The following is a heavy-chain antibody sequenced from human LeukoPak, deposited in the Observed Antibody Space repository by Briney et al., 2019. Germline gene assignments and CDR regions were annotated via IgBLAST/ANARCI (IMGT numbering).Heavy chain of an antibody. CDR2: INSDGSST. CDR1: GFTLGSYW. V-gene: IGHV3-74*01. J-gene: IGHJ3*02. CDR3: ARRNRQDAFDI. Sequence: PGGSLRLSCAASGFTLGSYWMHWVRQAPGKGLVWVSRINSDGSSTSYADSVKGRFTISRDNAKNTLYLQMNSLRAEDTAVYYCARRNRQDAFDIWGQGTMVTVSS.